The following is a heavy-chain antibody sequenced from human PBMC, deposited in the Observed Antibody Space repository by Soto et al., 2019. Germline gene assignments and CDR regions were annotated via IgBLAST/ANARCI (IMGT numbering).Heavy chain of an antibody. CDR3: ARGGGMDV. CDR1: GFTFTSYG. J-gene: IGHJ6*02. Sequence: EVQLLESGGGLLQPGGSLRLACEASGFTFTSYGMSWVRQAPGKGLEWVSSFSGTGGNTYYADSVKGRFTIPRDNFKNTLYLQMNSLRPDDTAVYYCARGGGMDVWGQGTTVTVSS. V-gene: IGHV3-23*01. CDR2: FSGTGGNT.